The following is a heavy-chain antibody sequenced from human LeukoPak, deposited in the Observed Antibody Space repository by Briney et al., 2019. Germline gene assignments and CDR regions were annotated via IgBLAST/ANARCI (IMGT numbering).Heavy chain of an antibody. CDR1: GFTFSNAC. CDR3: ATTAATAGGPY. CDR2: IKEDSRAT. J-gene: IGHJ4*02. D-gene: IGHD6-13*01. Sequence: QAGASDRLARAAAGFTFSNACTSWVRQAPGEGRKWVANIKEDSRATFYGASVKGRFTISRDNSKSSLYLQMNSLRVEDTAVYYCATTAATAGGPYWGQGTLVTVSS. V-gene: IGHV3-7*01.